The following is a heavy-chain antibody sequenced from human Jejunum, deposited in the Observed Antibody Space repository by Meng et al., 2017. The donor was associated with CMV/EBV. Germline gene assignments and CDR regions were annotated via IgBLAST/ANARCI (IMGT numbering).Heavy chain of an antibody. V-gene: IGHV1-2*06. CDR3: ATTYSGRYETS. J-gene: IGHJ4*02. Sequence: SCNASRYTFTGYHMHWVRQAPGQGREWVGRINPKNDDTKYAEKFQGRVTMTRDTSITTAYMEVSRLRSDDTALYYCATTYSGRYETSWGQGTLVTVSS. CDR2: INPKNDDT. D-gene: IGHD1-26*01. CDR1: RYTFTGYH.